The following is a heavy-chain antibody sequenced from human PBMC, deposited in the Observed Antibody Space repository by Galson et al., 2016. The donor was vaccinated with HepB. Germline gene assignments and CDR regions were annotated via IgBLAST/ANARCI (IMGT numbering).Heavy chain of an antibody. V-gene: IGHV3-30-3*01. J-gene: IGHJ6*04. CDR1: GFTFSSYA. CDR3: ARDLDNSNYGNYYGMDV. Sequence: SLRLSCAASGFTFSSYAMHWVRQAPGKGLEWVAVISYDGSKKYYGDSVKGRFTISRDNSKNTLYMQMNSLRAEDTAVYYCARDLDNSNYGNYYGMDVWGRGTTVTVSS. D-gene: IGHD4-11*01. CDR2: ISYDGSKK.